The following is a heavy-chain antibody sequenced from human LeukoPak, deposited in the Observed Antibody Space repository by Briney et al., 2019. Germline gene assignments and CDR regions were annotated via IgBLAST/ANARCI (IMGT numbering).Heavy chain of an antibody. V-gene: IGHV1-2*02. CDR3: AREVLAKNYGLDV. Sequence: GASVKVSCKASGYTGYYMHWVRQAPGQGLEWMGWINPNSGGTNYAQKFQGRVTMHRDTSISTAYMELSRLRSDYAAVYYCAREVLAKNYGLDVWGQGTTVTVSS. J-gene: IGHJ6*02. CDR1: GYTGYY. CDR2: INPNSGGT. D-gene: IGHD2-8*02.